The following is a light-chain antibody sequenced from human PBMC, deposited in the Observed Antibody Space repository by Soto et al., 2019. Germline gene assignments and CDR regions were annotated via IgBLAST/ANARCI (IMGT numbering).Light chain of an antibody. CDR1: QNISSY. J-gene: IGKJ1*01. CDR2: DVS. CDR3: QQRSNWPRT. Sequence: IVLTQSPSRLSCSPGKRSTLSCRASQNISSYLIWYQQKPGQAPRLLIYDVSNRATGIPARFSGSGSGTDFTLTISSLEPEDFAVYYCQQRSNWPRTFGQGTKVDIK. V-gene: IGKV3-11*01.